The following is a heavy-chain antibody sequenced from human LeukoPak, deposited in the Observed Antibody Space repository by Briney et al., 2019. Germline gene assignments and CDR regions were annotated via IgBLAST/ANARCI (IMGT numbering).Heavy chain of an antibody. J-gene: IGHJ4*02. CDR1: GFTFSSYD. Sequence: GGSLRLSCAASGFTFSSYDMNWVRQAPGKGLEWVSYISSSSSTIYHADSVKGRFTISRDNAKNSLYLQMNSLRDEDTAVYYCARDRIVATSRWGYLDYWGQGTLVTVSS. CDR3: ARDRIVATSRWGYLDY. D-gene: IGHD5-12*01. V-gene: IGHV3-48*02. CDR2: ISSSSSTI.